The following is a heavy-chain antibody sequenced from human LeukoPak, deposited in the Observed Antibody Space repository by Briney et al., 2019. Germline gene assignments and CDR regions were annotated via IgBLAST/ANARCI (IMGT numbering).Heavy chain of an antibody. CDR1: GGFTSPYK. CDR2: IYYSGST. D-gene: IGHD2-2*01. J-gene: IGHJ4*02. V-gene: IGHV4-59*08. Sequence: PSETLSLTCTVSGGFTSPYKWSWIRQPPGKGLEWIGYIYYSGSTNYNPSLKSRVTISVDTSKNQFSLKLSSVTAADTAVYYCARHSSPVVHLGYYFDYWGQGTLVTVSS. CDR3: ARHSSPVVHLGYYFDY.